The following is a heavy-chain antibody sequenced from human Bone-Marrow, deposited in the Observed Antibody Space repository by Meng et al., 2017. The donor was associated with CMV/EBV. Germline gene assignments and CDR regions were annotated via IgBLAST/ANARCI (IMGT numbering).Heavy chain of an antibody. CDR1: Y. D-gene: IGHD2-2*02. CDR3: ARVGMGDSSDIVVVPAAIEVWFDP. V-gene: IGHV4-59*01. J-gene: IGHJ5*02. Sequence: YWSWIRQPPGKGLEWIGYIYYSGSTTYNPSLKSRVTISVDTSKNQFSLKLSSVTAADTAVYYCARVGMGDSSDIVVVPAAIEVWFDPWGQGTLVTVSS. CDR2: IYYSGST.